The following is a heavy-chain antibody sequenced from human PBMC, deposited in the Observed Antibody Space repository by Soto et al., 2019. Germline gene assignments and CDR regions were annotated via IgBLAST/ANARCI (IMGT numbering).Heavy chain of an antibody. CDR3: ARLDVQNWNFPLGADLLFDY. Sequence: GESLKISCEGSGYSFTSYWIGWVRPMPGKGLEWMGIIYPGGSDTRFSASFQRQVIISPGKSITTAYLHLSVLKATDTAVYYCARLDVQNWNFPLGADLLFDYWGQGTLVPVSS. V-gene: IGHV5-51*01. D-gene: IGHD1-7*01. CDR1: GYSFTSYW. CDR2: IYPGGSDT. J-gene: IGHJ4*02.